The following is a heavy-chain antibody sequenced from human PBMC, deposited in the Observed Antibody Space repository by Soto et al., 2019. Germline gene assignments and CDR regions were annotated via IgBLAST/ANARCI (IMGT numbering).Heavy chain of an antibody. CDR1: GFTFSSYA. CDR2: ISGSGGST. J-gene: IGHJ6*02. D-gene: IGHD6-13*01. V-gene: IGHV3-23*01. CDR3: ATLIGPAAAAGGEDYYYYGMDV. Sequence: EVQLLESGGGLVQPGGSLRLSCAASGFTFSSYAMSWVRQAPGKGLEWVSAISGSGGSTYYAASVKGRFTISTDNSKYTLYLQMNSLRDDDTAVYYCATLIGPAAAAGGEDYYYYGMDVWVQCTTVTVSS.